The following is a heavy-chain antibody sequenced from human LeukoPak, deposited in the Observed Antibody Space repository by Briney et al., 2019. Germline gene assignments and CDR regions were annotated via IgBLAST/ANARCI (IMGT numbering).Heavy chain of an antibody. CDR1: GYRLTNNW. CDR2: IYPGDSDT. D-gene: IGHD6-13*01. V-gene: IGHV5-51*01. Sequence: GESLKISCKISGYRLTNNWIGWVRQVPGKGLEWMGLIYPGDSDTRYSPSFQGQVTFSVDASISTAYLQLSGLRASDTAIYYCVSFGLPSSLDYWGKGTRVTVSS. CDR3: VSFGLPSSLDY. J-gene: IGHJ4*02.